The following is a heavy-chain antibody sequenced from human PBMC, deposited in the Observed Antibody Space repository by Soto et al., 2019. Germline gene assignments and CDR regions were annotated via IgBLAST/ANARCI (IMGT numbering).Heavy chain of an antibody. CDR3: ARDPSPRAWSYPGY. CDR1: GFTFSSYG. CDR2: ISHDGSNK. D-gene: IGHD2-8*01. Sequence: QVQLVESGGGVVQPGRSLRLSCAASGFTFSSYGMHWVRQAPGKGLEWVALISHDGSNKYYADSVKGRFTISRDNPQNTLYLQMNGPTTEDTALYYCARDPSPRAWSYPGYWGQGALVTVSS. J-gene: IGHJ4*02. V-gene: IGHV3-30*03.